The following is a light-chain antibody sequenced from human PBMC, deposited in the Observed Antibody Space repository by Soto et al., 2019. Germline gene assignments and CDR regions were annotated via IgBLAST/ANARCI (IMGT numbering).Light chain of an antibody. CDR3: KSYAGRNTGV. Sequence: QSALTQPPSASGSPGQSVTISCTGTSSDVGGYNYVSWYQQHPGKAPKLIIYEVINRPSGVPDRFSGSKSDNTASLTVSGRRAEDEADYYCKSYAGRNTGVFGGGTKLTVL. J-gene: IGLJ3*02. CDR2: EVI. CDR1: SSDVGGYNY. V-gene: IGLV2-8*01.